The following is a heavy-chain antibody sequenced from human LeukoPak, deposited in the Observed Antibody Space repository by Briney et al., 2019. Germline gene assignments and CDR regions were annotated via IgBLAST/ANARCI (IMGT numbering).Heavy chain of an antibody. CDR3: ARVGGH. Sequence: GGSLRLSCAASGLTVSRNYMSWVRQAPGKGLESVSVIYSGGSTYYADSVRGRFTISRDNSKNTLYLQMGSLRVEDTAVYYCARVGGHWGQGTLVTVSS. D-gene: IGHD3-10*01. CDR2: IYSGGST. V-gene: IGHV3-53*01. J-gene: IGHJ4*02. CDR1: GLTVSRNY.